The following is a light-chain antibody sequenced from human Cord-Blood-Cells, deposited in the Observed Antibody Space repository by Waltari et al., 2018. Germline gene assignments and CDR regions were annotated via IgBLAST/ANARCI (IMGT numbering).Light chain of an antibody. Sequence: SALTQPRSVSGSPGQSVTISCTGTSSDVGGYNYVSWYQQHPGKAPKLMIYDVSKRPSGVPDRFSGSKSGNTASLTISGLQAEDEADYYCCSYAGSYTWTFGQGTK. V-gene: IGLV2-11*01. J-gene: IGLJ3*02. CDR3: CSYAGSYTWT. CDR2: DVS. CDR1: SSDVGGYNY.